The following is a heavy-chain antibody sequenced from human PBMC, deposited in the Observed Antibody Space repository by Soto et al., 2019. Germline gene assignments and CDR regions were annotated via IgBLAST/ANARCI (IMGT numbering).Heavy chain of an antibody. D-gene: IGHD3-3*01. V-gene: IGHV3-21*01. Sequence: GWSLRLSCAASGFTFCSYSMNGVRQAPGKGLEWVSSISSSSSYIYYADSVKGRFTISRDNAKNSLYLQMNSLRAEDTAVYYCARDFAAPAFDIWGQGTMVTVSS. J-gene: IGHJ3*02. CDR3: ARDFAAPAFDI. CDR1: GFTFCSYS. CDR2: ISSSSSYI.